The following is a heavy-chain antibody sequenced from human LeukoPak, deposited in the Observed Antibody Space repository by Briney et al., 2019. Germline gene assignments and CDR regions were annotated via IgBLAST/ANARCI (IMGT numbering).Heavy chain of an antibody. CDR2: ISGSGRST. J-gene: IGHJ1*01. V-gene: IGHV3-23*01. Sequence: PAGGSLRLSCAASGFTLSRHAMSWVRLAPGKGLEWVSAISGSGRSTYYADSVKGRFTISRDNSKDTVYLEMNSLRVEDTAVYSCAKGARITVLRGVRPEYFQHWGKGTLVTVSS. D-gene: IGHD3-10*01. CDR1: GFTLSRHA. CDR3: AKGARITVLRGVRPEYFQH.